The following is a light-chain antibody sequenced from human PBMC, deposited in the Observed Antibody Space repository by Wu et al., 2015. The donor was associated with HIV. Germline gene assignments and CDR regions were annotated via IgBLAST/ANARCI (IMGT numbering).Light chain of an antibody. CDR2: AAS. CDR1: QGITNS. Sequence: DIQMTQSPSSLSASAGDRVTITCRASQGITNSLAWYQQKPGQAPKLLLYAASKLEYGVPSRFSGSGSGTDYTLTISSLQPEDFAIYYCQQYSNTPWTFGQGTKVEIK. J-gene: IGKJ1*01. V-gene: IGKV1-NL1*01. CDR3: QQYSNTPWT.